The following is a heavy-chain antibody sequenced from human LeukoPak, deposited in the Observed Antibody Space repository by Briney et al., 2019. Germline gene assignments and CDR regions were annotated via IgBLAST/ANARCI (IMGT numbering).Heavy chain of an antibody. CDR3: ARDDSSWDLIDF. J-gene: IGHJ4*02. CDR2: ISYDGSKK. Sequence: GGSLRLSCAASGLTFRTYGVHWVRQAPGKGLEWVALISYDGSKKYYADSVKGRFTISRDDSTNTLYLQMNSLRPEDTAVYYCARDDSSWDLIDFWGQGTLVTVSS. CDR1: GLTFRTYG. D-gene: IGHD6-13*01. V-gene: IGHV3-30*03.